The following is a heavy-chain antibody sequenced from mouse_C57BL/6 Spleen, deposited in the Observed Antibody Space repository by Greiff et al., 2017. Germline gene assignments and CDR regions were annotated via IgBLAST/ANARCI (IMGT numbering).Heavy chain of an antibody. CDR1: GYSFTGYY. D-gene: IGHD1-1*01. J-gene: IGHJ2*01. CDR3: ARRGVTRVVDY. CDR2: INPSTGGT. Sequence: VQLQQSGPELVKPGASVKISCKASGYSFTGYYMNWVKQSPEKSLEWIGEINPSTGGTTYNQKFKAKATLTVDKSSSTAYMQLKSLTSEESAVYYCARRGVTRVVDYWGQGTTRTVSS. V-gene: IGHV1-42*01.